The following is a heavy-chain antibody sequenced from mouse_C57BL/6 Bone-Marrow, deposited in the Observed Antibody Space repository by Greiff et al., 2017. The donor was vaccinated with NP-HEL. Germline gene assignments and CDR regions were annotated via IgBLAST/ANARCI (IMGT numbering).Heavy chain of an antibody. CDR2: ISSGGSYT. Sequence: EVQGVESGGDLVKPGGSLKLSCAASGFTFSSYGMSWVRQTPDKRLEWVATISSGGSYTYYPDSVKWRFTISRDNAKNTLYLQMSSLKSEDTAMYYCASPYDYDVAWFAYWGQGTLVTVSA. D-gene: IGHD2-4*01. CDR1: GFTFSSYG. J-gene: IGHJ3*01. CDR3: ASPYDYDVAWFAY. V-gene: IGHV5-6*01.